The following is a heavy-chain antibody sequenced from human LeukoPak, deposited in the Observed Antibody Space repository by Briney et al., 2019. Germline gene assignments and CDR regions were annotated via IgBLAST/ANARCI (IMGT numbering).Heavy chain of an antibody. D-gene: IGHD5-24*01. Sequence: GGSLRLSCAASGFTFSSYAMHWVRQAPGKGLEWVAVISYDGSNKYYADSVKGRFTISRDNSKNTLYLQMNSLRAEDTAVYYCARDRRRWLQLAHYYFDYWGQGTLATVSS. CDR2: ISYDGSNK. CDR3: ARDRRRWLQLAHYYFDY. V-gene: IGHV3-30-3*01. J-gene: IGHJ4*02. CDR1: GFTFSSYA.